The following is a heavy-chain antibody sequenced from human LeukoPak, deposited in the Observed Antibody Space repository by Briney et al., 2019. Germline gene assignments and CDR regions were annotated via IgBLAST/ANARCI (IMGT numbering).Heavy chain of an antibody. CDR2: DYPVDSET. Sequence: GASMKISCKGSGHRFTNYWIGGGRPMPGKGLGGMGTDYPVDSETRLRTSFGGQATISATHSISTAYLQWSSLKASDTAMYYCARTGVGDGYNPEAFDIWGQGTMVTVSA. D-gene: IGHD5-24*01. J-gene: IGHJ3*02. CDR3: ARTGVGDGYNPEAFDI. CDR1: GHRFTNYW. V-gene: IGHV5-51*01.